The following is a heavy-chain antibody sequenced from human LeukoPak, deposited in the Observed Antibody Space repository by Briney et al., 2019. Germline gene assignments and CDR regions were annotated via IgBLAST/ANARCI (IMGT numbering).Heavy chain of an antibody. V-gene: IGHV3-21*01. CDR3: AKVPGATYYYDSSGVF. D-gene: IGHD3-22*01. J-gene: IGHJ4*02. CDR1: GFTFSSYS. Sequence: PGGSLRLSCAASGFTFSSYSMNWVRQAPGKGLEWVSSISSSSSYIYYADSVKGRFTISRDNSKNTLYLQMNSLRAEDTAVYYCAKVPGATYYYDSSGVFWGQGTLVTVSS. CDR2: ISSSSSYI.